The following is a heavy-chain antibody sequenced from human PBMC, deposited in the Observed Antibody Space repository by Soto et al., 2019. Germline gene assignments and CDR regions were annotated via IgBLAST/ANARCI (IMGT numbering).Heavy chain of an antibody. CDR2: ISGSGGST. D-gene: IGHD3-22*01. J-gene: IGHJ6*02. V-gene: IGHV3-23*01. CDR3: ANTGTSGYLYYYYYGMDV. Sequence: PGGSLRLSCAASGFTFSSYAMSWVRQAPGKGLEWVSAISGSGGSTYYADSVEGRFTISRDNSKNTLYLQMNSLRAEDTAVYYCANTGTSGYLYYYYYGMDVWGQGTTVTVSS. CDR1: GFTFSSYA.